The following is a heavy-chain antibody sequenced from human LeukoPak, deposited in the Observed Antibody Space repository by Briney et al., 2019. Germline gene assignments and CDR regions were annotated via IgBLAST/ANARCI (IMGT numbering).Heavy chain of an antibody. Sequence: PGGSLRLSCAASGFTFSSYSMNWVRQAPGKGLEWVSYISSSSSTIYYADSVKGRFTISRDNAKNSLYLQTNSLRDEDTAVYYCARDPPYCSGGSCYFIDYWGQGTLVTVSS. J-gene: IGHJ4*02. D-gene: IGHD2-15*01. V-gene: IGHV3-48*02. CDR3: ARDPPYCSGGSCYFIDY. CDR1: GFTFSSYS. CDR2: ISSSSSTI.